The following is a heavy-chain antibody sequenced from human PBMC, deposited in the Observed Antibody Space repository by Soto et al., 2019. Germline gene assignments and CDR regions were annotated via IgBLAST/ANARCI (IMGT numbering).Heavy chain of an antibody. V-gene: IGHV1-3*01. D-gene: IGHD6-19*01. J-gene: IGHJ4*02. CDR1: GYTFTSYA. CDR3: ARGDSSGWYYFDY. Sequence: QVQLVQSGAEVKKPGASVKVSCKASGYTFTSYAMHWVRQAPGQRLEWMGWINAGNGNTKYSQKFQGRVTITRDTSASTAYMELSSLRSEDTAVYYCARGDSSGWYYFDYWGQGPLVTVSS. CDR2: INAGNGNT.